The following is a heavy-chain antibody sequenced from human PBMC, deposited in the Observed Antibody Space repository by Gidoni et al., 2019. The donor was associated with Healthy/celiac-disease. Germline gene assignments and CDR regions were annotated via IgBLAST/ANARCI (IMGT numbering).Heavy chain of an antibody. D-gene: IGHD5-12*01. J-gene: IGHJ4*02. CDR3: ARDGRDGYNYVDY. V-gene: IGHV3-30-3*01. CDR1: GFTFSSYA. CDR2: ISYDGSNK. Sequence: QVQLVESGGGVVQPGRSLRLSCAASGFTFSSYAMHWVRQAPGKGLEWVAVISYDGSNKYYADSVKGRFTISRDNSKNTLYLQMNSLRAEDTAVYYCARDGRDGYNYVDYWGQGTLVTVSS.